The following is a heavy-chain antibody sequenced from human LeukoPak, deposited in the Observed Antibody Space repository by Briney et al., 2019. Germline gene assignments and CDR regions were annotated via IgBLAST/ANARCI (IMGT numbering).Heavy chain of an antibody. CDR2: IYYSGST. Sequence: SETLSLTCTVSGGSISSYYWSWIRQPPGKGLEWIGYIYYSGSTNYNPSLKSRVTISVDTSKNQFSLKLSSVTAADTAVYYCARVYYYDSSGYPRAFDIWGQGTMVTVSS. CDR1: GGSISSYY. D-gene: IGHD3-22*01. V-gene: IGHV4-59*01. J-gene: IGHJ3*02. CDR3: ARVYYYDSSGYPRAFDI.